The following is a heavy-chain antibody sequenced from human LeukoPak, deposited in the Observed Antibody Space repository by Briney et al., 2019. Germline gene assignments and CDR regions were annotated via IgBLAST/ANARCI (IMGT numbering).Heavy chain of an antibody. V-gene: IGHV3-23*01. J-gene: IGHJ4*02. CDR3: AKLLVTVTFYFDS. CDR2: ITGSGVTP. CDR1: GFTFSSYA. D-gene: IGHD2-21*02. Sequence: GGSLRLSCAASGFTFSSYAMSWVRQAPGEGLEWVSAITGSGVTPYYADSVKGRFTISRDNSKNTLYLQMNSLRAEDTAVYYCAKLLVTVTFYFDSWGLGTLVTVSS.